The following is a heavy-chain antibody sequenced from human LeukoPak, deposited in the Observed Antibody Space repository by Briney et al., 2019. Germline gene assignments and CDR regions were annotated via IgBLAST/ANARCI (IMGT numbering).Heavy chain of an antibody. V-gene: IGHV3-7*03. CDR2: IKQDGSEK. D-gene: IGHD3-3*01. CDR1: GFTFSSYW. CDR3: AKDQEWLLLFDY. J-gene: IGHJ4*02. Sequence: PGGSLRLSCVASGFTFSSYWMSWVRQAPGKGLEWVANIKQDGSEKYYADSVKGRFTISRDNSKNTLYLQMNSLRAEDTAVYYCAKDQEWLLLFDYWGQGTLVTVSS.